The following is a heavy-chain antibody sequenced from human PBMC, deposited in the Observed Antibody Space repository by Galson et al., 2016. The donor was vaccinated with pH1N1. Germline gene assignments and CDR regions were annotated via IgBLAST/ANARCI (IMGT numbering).Heavy chain of an antibody. J-gene: IGHJ3*02. Sequence: QSGAEVKKPGESLKISCKASGYSFISQWIAWVRQVPGKGLEWVGVVNPGGSTIRYSPSFQGQVTISSDKSTSTAYLQRISLRAPDTATYYCAGQYDFGDYRGNAFDIWGQGTVVLVSS. D-gene: IGHD4-17*01. CDR3: AGQYDFGDYRGNAFDI. V-gene: IGHV5-51*03. CDR2: VNPGGSTI. CDR1: GYSFISQW.